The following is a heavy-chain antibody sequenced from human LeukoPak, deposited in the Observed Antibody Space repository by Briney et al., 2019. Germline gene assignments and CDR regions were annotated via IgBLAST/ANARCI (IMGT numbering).Heavy chain of an antibody. CDR3: AKGSVATFDY. D-gene: IGHD4-23*01. V-gene: IGHV3-30*02. CDR1: GFTFGSYG. Sequence: GGSLRLSCAASGFTFGSYGMHWVRQAPGKGLEWVAFIRYDGSNKYYADSVKGRFTISRDNFKNTLYLQMNSLRAEDTAVYYCAKGSVATFDYWGQGTLVTVSS. CDR2: IRYDGSNK. J-gene: IGHJ4*02.